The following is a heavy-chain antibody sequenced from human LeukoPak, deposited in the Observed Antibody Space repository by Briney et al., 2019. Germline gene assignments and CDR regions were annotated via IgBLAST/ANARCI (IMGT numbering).Heavy chain of an antibody. CDR1: GGTFVNYA. V-gene: IGHV1-69*13. D-gene: IGHD3-3*01. Sequence: SVKVSCKASGGTFVNYAISWVRKAPGQGLEWMGGIIPIFGTGDSAQKFQGRLTITADESTRTTYMELSSLRSEDTAVYYCAKGHDDFRQFDYWGQGTLITVSS. CDR3: AKGHDDFRQFDY. J-gene: IGHJ4*02. CDR2: IIPIFGTG.